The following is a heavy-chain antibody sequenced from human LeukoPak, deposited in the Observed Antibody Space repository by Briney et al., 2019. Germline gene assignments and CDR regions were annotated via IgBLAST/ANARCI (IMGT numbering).Heavy chain of an antibody. CDR2: INPNSGGT. CDR3: ARGGAAAGYVGFDY. D-gene: IGHD6-13*01. Sequence: ASVKVSCKASGYTFTGYYMHRVRQAPGQGLEWMGWINPNSGGTNYAQKFQGRVTMTRDTSISTAYMELSRLRSDDTAVYYCARGGAAAGYVGFDYWGQGTLVTVSS. V-gene: IGHV1-2*02. J-gene: IGHJ4*02. CDR1: GYTFTGYY.